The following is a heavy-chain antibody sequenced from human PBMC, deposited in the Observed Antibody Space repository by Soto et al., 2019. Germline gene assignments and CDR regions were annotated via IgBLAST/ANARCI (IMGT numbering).Heavy chain of an antibody. J-gene: IGHJ5*02. D-gene: IGHD3-10*01. CDR2: VSHSGST. CDR1: GASVSDTGSYY. Sequence: PSETLSLTCTVSGASVSDTGSYYWSWVQQSPGKGLEWIGYVSHSGSTNYNPSLESRVTISVVTSKNQFSLKLTSVTAADAAVYYCARDTYNYGSDWFDPWGQGTLVTVSS. V-gene: IGHV4-61*01. CDR3: ARDTYNYGSDWFDP.